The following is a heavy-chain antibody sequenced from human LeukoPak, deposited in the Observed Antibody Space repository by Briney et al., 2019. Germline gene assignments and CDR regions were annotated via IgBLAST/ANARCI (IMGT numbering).Heavy chain of an antibody. Sequence: GGSLRLSCVVSGFTFSTYWMSWVRQAPGKGLEWVANINQDGSESYYVDCVKGRFTISRDNAKNSLYLQMSGLRADDTAVYYCSRTWRFRNYGYWGQGTLVTVSS. CDR1: GFTFSTYW. CDR2: INQDGSES. D-gene: IGHD1-7*01. J-gene: IGHJ4*02. CDR3: SRTWRFRNYGY. V-gene: IGHV3-7*01.